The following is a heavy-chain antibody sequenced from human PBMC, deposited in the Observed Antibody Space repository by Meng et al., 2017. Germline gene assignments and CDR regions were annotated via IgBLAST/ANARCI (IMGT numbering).Heavy chain of an antibody. J-gene: IGHJ5*02. CDR1: GYTFTGYY. D-gene: IGHD3-22*01. V-gene: IGHV1-2*06. Sequence: QVPRVQSGAEVKKPGASVKVSCKASGYTFTGYYMHWVRQAPGQGLEWMGRINPNSGGTNYAQKFQGRVTMTRDTSISTAYMELSRLRSDDTAVYYCARALIVVANWFDPWGQGTLVTVSS. CDR3: ARALIVVANWFDP. CDR2: INPNSGGT.